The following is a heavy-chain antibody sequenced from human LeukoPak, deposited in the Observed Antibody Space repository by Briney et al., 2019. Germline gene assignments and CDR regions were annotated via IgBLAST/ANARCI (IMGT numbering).Heavy chain of an antibody. D-gene: IGHD4-17*01. CDR1: DGSISGNTYY. CDR2: IYYGGST. V-gene: IGHV4-39*01. Sequence: SETLSLTCTVSDGSISGNTYYWGWIRQPPGKGLEWIGSIYYGGSTYYKSSLKNRVTISVDTSKNQFSLKLTSVSATDTAVYYGATTGHITVTTFPFVYWGQGTLVAVSS. J-gene: IGHJ4*02. CDR3: ATTGHITVTTFPFVY.